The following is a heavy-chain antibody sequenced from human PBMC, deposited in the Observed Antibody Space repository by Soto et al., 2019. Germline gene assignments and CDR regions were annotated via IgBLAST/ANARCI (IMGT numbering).Heavy chain of an antibody. J-gene: IGHJ4*02. D-gene: IGHD5-12*01. CDR3: ARHDEYSGFNDY. CDR2: IYYSGST. V-gene: IGHV4-39*01. CDR1: GGSISSSSYY. Sequence: SETLSLTCTVSGGSISSSSYYWGWIRQPPGKGLEWIGSIYYSGSTYYNPSLKSRVTISVDTSKNQFSLKLSSVTAADTAVYYWARHDEYSGFNDYWGQGTLVTVSS.